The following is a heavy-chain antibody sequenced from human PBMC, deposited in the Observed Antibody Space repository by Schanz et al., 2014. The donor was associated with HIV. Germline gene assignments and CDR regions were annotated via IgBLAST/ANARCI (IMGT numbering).Heavy chain of an antibody. CDR3: AKVPVAHYYYGMDV. V-gene: IGHV3-23*01. CDR1: GFRFNSYA. Sequence: EVQLLESGGGLVQPGGSLRLSCAVSGFRFNSYAMSWVRQAPGKGLECVSVISGSGGSAYYGDSVKGRFTISRDNSKSTLYLQMNSLRVEDTAVYYCAKVPVAHYYYGMDVWGQGTTVTVSS. J-gene: IGHJ6*02. CDR2: ISGSGGSA.